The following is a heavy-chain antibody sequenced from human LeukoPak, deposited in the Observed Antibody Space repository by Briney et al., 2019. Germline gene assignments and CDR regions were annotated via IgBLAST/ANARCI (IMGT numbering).Heavy chain of an antibody. Sequence: PSETLSLTCTVSGDSINNYYWSWIRQPPGRGLEWIGHIYYSGSTKYNPSLKGRVTMSVDTSRNQFALKLSSVTAADTAVYYCARGGASSIPLDYWGRGTLVTVSS. V-gene: IGHV4-59*01. J-gene: IGHJ4*02. CDR2: IYYSGST. D-gene: IGHD1-26*01. CDR1: GDSINNYY. CDR3: ARGGASSIPLDY.